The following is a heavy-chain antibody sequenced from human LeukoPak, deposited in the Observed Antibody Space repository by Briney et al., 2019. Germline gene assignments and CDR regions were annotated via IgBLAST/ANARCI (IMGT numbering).Heavy chain of an antibody. CDR3: ARRFTYGDYFDY. V-gene: IGHV4-39*01. J-gene: IGHJ4*02. CDR1: GGSISSSSYY. D-gene: IGHD4-17*01. Sequence: SETLSLTCTVSGGSISSSSYYWGWIRQPPGKGLEWIGSIYYSGSTYYNPSLKSRVTISVDTSKNQFSLKLSSVTAADTAVYYCARRFTYGDYFDYWGQGTLVTVSS. CDR2: IYYSGST.